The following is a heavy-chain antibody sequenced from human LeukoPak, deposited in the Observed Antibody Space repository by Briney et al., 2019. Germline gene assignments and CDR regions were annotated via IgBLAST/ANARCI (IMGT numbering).Heavy chain of an antibody. D-gene: IGHD1-1*01. CDR3: AKDGNWNHVSFDI. J-gene: IGHJ3*02. V-gene: IGHV3-30*18. Sequence: PGGSLRLSCAASGFTFSSYGMHWVRQAPGKGLEWVAVISYDGSNKYYADSVKGRFTISRDNSKNTLYLQMNSLRAEDTAVYYCAKDGNWNHVSFDIWGQGTMVTVSS. CDR1: GFTFSSYG. CDR2: ISYDGSNK.